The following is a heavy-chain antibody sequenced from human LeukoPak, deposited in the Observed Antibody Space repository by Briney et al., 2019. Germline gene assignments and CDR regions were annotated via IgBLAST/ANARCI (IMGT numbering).Heavy chain of an antibody. CDR1: GGAFSGYS. CDR3: ARGRGYEYGDYDY. V-gene: IGHV4-34*01. CDR2: VDPNGTT. Sequence: SETLSLTCAVYGGAFSGYSWSWIRQPPGKGLEWIGEVDPNGTTNYNPSLKSRVTVSVDTSKNQFSLNPNSVTAADTAVYYCARGRGYEYGDYDYWGQGTLVTVSS. J-gene: IGHJ4*02. D-gene: IGHD4-17*01.